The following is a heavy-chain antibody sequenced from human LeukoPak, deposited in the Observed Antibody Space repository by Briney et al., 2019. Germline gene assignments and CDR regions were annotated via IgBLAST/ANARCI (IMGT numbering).Heavy chain of an antibody. Sequence: SGRSLRLSCAASGFTFSSCGMHWVRQAPGKGLEWVAVISYDGSNKYYADSVKGRFTISRDNSQNTLYLQMNSLRAEDTAVYYCAKDTCSGGSCYPDYYYYGMDVWGQGTTVTVSS. CDR3: AKDTCSGGSCYPDYYYYGMDV. V-gene: IGHV3-30*18. D-gene: IGHD2-15*01. J-gene: IGHJ6*02. CDR2: ISYDGSNK. CDR1: GFTFSSCG.